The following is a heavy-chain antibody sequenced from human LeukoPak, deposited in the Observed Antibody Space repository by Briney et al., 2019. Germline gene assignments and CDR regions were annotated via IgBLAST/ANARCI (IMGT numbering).Heavy chain of an antibody. J-gene: IGHJ4*02. D-gene: IGHD5-18*01. Sequence: GGSLRLSCAASGFRFGDYWMTWARHIPGKGLEWVANIKQDGAEKHYAESVEGRFIISRDNAKNSLYLEMDSLKVEDTAVYYCARDRNGYPHDLWGQGTLVTVSS. CDR1: GFRFGDYW. CDR3: ARDRNGYPHDL. CDR2: IKQDGAEK. V-gene: IGHV3-7*01.